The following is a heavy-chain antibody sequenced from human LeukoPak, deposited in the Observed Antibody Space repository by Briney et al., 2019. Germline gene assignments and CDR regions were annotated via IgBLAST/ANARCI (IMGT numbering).Heavy chain of an antibody. Sequence: SETLSLTCTVSGGSISSYYWSWIRQPPGKGLEWIGYIYYSGSTNYNPSLKSRVTISVDTSKNQLSLKLSSVTAADTAVYYCARALGGVGEMAPWGQGTLVTVSS. CDR1: GGSISSYY. J-gene: IGHJ5*02. V-gene: IGHV4-59*01. CDR2: IYYSGST. CDR3: ARALGGVGEMAP. D-gene: IGHD5-24*01.